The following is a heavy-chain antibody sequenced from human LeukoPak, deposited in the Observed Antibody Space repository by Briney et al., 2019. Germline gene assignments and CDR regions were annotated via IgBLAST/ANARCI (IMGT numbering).Heavy chain of an antibody. J-gene: IGHJ5*02. Sequence: GGSLRLSCAASGFTFNNYWMTWVRQPPGKGLERVANIKQDGSEKDYVDSVKGRFTISRDNAKNSLCLQMNSLRAEDTAVYYCARGRQWLLDPWGQGTLVTVSS. CDR3: ARGRQWLLDP. CDR1: GFTFNNYW. CDR2: IKQDGSEK. V-gene: IGHV3-7*03. D-gene: IGHD6-19*01.